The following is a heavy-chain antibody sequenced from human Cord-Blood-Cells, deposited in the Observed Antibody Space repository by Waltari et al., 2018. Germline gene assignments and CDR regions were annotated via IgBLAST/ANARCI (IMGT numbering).Heavy chain of an antibody. CDR2: IYYSGST. CDR3: ARQVGYYDSSGYLYNWFDP. J-gene: IGHJ5*02. V-gene: IGHV4-39*07. Sequence: QLQLQESGPGLVKPSETLSLTCTVSGGSISSSSSYWGWIRPPPGKGLEWIGSIYYSGSTYYNPSLKSRVTISVDTSKNQFSLKLSSVTAADTAVYYCARQVGYYDSSGYLYNWFDPWGQGTLVTVSS. CDR1: GGSISSSSSY. D-gene: IGHD3-22*01.